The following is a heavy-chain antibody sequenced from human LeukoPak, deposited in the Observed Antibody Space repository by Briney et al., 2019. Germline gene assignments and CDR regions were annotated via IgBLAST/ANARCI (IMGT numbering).Heavy chain of an antibody. D-gene: IGHD6-6*01. Sequence: PSETLSPTCSVSGGSIDYYFWDWIRQPPGKGLEWIGYIFYSGSTNYNPSLQSRVTISVDTSRNQFSLNLSSVTAADTAAYYCARGPTRQYFDSWGRGTLVTVSS. CDR1: GGSIDYYF. CDR3: ARGPTRQYFDS. CDR2: IFYSGST. J-gene: IGHJ4*02. V-gene: IGHV4-59*01.